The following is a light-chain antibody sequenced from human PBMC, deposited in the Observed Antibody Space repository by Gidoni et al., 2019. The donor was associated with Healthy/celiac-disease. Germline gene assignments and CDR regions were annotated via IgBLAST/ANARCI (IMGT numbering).Light chain of an antibody. J-gene: IGKJ2*04. CDR3: QQYGSSPCS. Sequence: EIVLTQSPGTLSLSPGERATLSCRPSQSVSSSYLAWYQQKPGQAPRLLSYGASSRATGIPDRFSGSGSGTDFTLTISRLEPEDFAVYYCQQYGSSPCSFGQGTKLEIK. CDR1: QSVSSSY. CDR2: GAS. V-gene: IGKV3-20*01.